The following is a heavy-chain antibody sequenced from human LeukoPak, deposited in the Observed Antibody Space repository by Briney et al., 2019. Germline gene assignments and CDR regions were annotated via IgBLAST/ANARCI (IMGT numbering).Heavy chain of an antibody. CDR3: ARKTYCSGGRCYGENWFDP. D-gene: IGHD2-15*01. J-gene: IGHJ5*02. V-gene: IGHV4-59*08. CDR1: GGSISGYH. Sequence: SETLSLTCTVTGGSISGYHWNWIRQSPGKGLEWISDIFYTGNTDYNPSLKSRVTISINTSKNEISLILRSVTAADTAVYYCARKTYCSGGRCYGENWFDPWGQGILVTVSS. CDR2: IFYTGNT.